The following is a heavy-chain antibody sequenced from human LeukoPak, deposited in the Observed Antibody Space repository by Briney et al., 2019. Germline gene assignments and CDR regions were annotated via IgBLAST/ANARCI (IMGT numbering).Heavy chain of an antibody. V-gene: IGHV1-18*01. CDR3: AKARYYYDSSGYRDAFDI. CDR1: GYTFTSYG. D-gene: IGHD3-22*01. Sequence: ASVKVSCKASGYTFTSYGISWVRQAPGQGLEWMGWISAYNGNTNYAQKLQGRVTMTTDTSTSTAYMELRSLRSEDTAVYYCAKARYYYDSSGYRDAFDIWGQGTMVTVSS. J-gene: IGHJ3*02. CDR2: ISAYNGNT.